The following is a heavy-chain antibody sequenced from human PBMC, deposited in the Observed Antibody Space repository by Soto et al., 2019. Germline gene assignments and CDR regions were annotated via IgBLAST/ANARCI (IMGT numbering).Heavy chain of an antibody. CDR2: MNPNSGNT. V-gene: IGHV1-8*01. CDR3: ASERSSGWYVDY. CDR1: GNTFSSYD. D-gene: IGHD6-19*01. J-gene: IGHJ4*02. Sequence: QVQLVQSGAEVKKPGASVKVSGKASGNTFSSYDINWVRQATGQGLEWMGWMNPNSGNTGYAQKFQGRVTMTRNTSISTAYMELSSLRSEDTAVYYCASERSSGWYVDYWGQGTLVTVSS.